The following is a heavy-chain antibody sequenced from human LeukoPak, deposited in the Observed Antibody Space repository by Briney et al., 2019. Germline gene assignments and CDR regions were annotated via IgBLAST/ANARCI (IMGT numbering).Heavy chain of an antibody. J-gene: IGHJ6*03. V-gene: IGHV3-21*01. CDR3: ARGVNVTIFGVVIDYYYYYMDV. CDR1: GFTFSSYS. CDR2: ISSSSSYI. Sequence: GGSLRLSCAASGFTFSSYSMNWVRQAPGKGLEWVSSISSSSSYIYSADSVKGRFTISRDNAKNSLYLQMNSLRAEDTAVYYCARGVNVTIFGVVIDYYYYYMDVWGKGTTVTVSS. D-gene: IGHD3-3*01.